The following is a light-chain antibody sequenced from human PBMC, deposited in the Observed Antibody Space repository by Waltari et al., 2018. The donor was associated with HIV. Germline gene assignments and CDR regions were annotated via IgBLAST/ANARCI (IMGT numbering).Light chain of an antibody. CDR3: QQYENLPYS. CDR2: DAS. Sequence: DIQMTQSPSALSASVGDRVTITCRASHYIDNYVSWYQQKAGKAPKLLIYDASNLETGVSSRFSGGGYGTDFTFTISSLQPEDIATYYCQQYENLPYSLGQGTKLEIK. V-gene: IGKV1-33*01. J-gene: IGKJ2*03. CDR1: HYIDNY.